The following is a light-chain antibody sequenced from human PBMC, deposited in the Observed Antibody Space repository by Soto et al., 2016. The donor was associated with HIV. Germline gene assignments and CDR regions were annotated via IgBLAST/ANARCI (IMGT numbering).Light chain of an antibody. Sequence: SSELTQDPVVSVALGQTVTITCQGDSLRSYYASWYQQKPGQAPVLVMYGNNNRPSGIPARFSGSSSGNPASLTITGARAEDEADYFCLSRXSTDNHNYVFGTGTKVTVL. CDR3: LSRXSTDNHNYV. CDR2: GNN. CDR1: SLRSYY. V-gene: IGLV3-19*01. J-gene: IGLJ1*01.